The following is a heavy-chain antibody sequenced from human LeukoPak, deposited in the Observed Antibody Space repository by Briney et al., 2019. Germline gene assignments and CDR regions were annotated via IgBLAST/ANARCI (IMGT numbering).Heavy chain of an antibody. Sequence: HPGGSLRLSCAASGFTFSSYEMNWVRQAPGKGLEWVSYISSSGSTIYYADSVKGRFTISRDNAKNSLYLQMNSLRAEDTAVYYCASPLLWFGIRTWGQGTLVTVSS. V-gene: IGHV3-48*03. CDR1: GFTFSSYE. CDR2: ISSSGSTI. CDR3: ASPLLWFGIRT. J-gene: IGHJ5*02. D-gene: IGHD3-10*01.